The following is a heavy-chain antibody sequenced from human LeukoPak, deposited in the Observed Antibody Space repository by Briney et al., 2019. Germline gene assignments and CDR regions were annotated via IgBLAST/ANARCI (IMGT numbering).Heavy chain of an antibody. Sequence: ASVKVSCKASGYTFTSYYMHWVRQAPGQGLEWMGWMNPNSGNTAYAQKFQGRVIMTRDTSTGTAYMELSSLRSEDTAVYYCARESGFYASGSRYWGQGTLVTVSS. CDR1: GYTFTSYY. D-gene: IGHD3-10*01. CDR2: MNPNSGNT. V-gene: IGHV1-8*02. J-gene: IGHJ4*02. CDR3: ARESGFYASGSRY.